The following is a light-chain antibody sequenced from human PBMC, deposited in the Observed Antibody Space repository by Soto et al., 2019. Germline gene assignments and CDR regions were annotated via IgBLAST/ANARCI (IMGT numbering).Light chain of an antibody. Sequence: QSVLTQPASVSASPGQSITIPCTGTSSDVGSYNLDSWFQQHPGKVPKLLIYEGTKRPSGLSDRFSGSKSGTTASLTISGLQAEDEAHYYCYSYAGENLYVFGTGTKVTVL. CDR2: EGT. CDR3: YSYAGENLYV. V-gene: IGLV2-23*01. CDR1: SSDVGSYNL. J-gene: IGLJ1*01.